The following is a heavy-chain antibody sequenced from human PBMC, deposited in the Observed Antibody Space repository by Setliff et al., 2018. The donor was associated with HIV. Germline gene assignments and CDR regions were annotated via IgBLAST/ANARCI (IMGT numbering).Heavy chain of an antibody. CDR3: ASARIPTGGTSTSFDY. D-gene: IGHD1-1*01. CDR1: GFTFRDFA. V-gene: IGHV3-30*07. CDR2: ISYDGSRI. Sequence: GGSLRLSCVASGFTFRDFAMYWVRQAPAKGLEWVSAISYDGSRIHYADSVKGRFNTSRDNSKNTLYLQVSSPRPEDTALYYCASARIPTGGTSTSFDYWGRGTLVTVSS. J-gene: IGHJ4*02.